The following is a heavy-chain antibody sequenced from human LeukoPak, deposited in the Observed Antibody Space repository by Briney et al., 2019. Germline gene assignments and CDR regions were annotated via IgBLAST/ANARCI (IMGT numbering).Heavy chain of an antibody. D-gene: IGHD6-13*01. CDR1: GYTFTSYY. CDR2: INPSGGST. CDR3: ARSVALAAAGNGLDY. V-gene: IGHV1-46*01. Sequence: GASVKVSCKASGYTFTSYYMHWVRQAPGQGLEWMGIINPSGGSTSYAQKFQGRVTMTRDTSTSTVYMELSSLRSEDTAVYYCARSVALAAAGNGLDYWGQGTPVTVSS. J-gene: IGHJ4*02.